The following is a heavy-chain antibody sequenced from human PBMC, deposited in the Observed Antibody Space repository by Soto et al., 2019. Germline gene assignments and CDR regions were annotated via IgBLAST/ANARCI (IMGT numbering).Heavy chain of an antibody. CDR2: FDPEDGET. J-gene: IGHJ5*02. D-gene: IGHD2-21*01. V-gene: IGHV1-24*01. CDR3: AIYVVEQRRGSGCAARAWHP. Sequence: WPQHSPKKGLEWMGGFDPEDGETIYAQKFQGRVTMTEDTSTDTAYMELSSLRSEDTAVYYCAIYVVEQRRGSGCAARAWHPWGQGTLVTVPQ.